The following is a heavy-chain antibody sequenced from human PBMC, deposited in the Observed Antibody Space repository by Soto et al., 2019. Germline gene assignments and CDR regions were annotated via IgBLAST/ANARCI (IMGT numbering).Heavy chain of an antibody. CDR1: GFTFSDYG. CDR2: ITSGSSDSK. Sequence: EVQLVESGGGLVQPGGSLRLSCAASGFTFSDYGMNWVRQAPGKGLECISYITSGSSDSKSYADSVKGRFTTSRDNAMNSLYLQMNSLRAEDTAVYYCARDRAGWPDTWGQGTLVTVSS. V-gene: IGHV3-48*01. D-gene: IGHD6-19*01. J-gene: IGHJ5*02. CDR3: ARDRAGWPDT.